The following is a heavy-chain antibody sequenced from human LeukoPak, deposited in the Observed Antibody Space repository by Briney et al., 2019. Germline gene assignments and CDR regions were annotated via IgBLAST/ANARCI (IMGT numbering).Heavy chain of an antibody. J-gene: IGHJ4*02. Sequence: PGGSLRLSCAASGFTFSSYGMSWVRQAPGKGLEWVSAISGSGGSTYYADFVKGRFTISRDNAKSSLYLQMNSLKADDKAVYYCGRGGGNYYDSSGYFFWWGQGTLVTVSS. CDR1: GFTFSSYG. D-gene: IGHD3-22*01. V-gene: IGHV3-23*01. CDR2: ISGSGGST. CDR3: GRGGGNYYDSSGYFFW.